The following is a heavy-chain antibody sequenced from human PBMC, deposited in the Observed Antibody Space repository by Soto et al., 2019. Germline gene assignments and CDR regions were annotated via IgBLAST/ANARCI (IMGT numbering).Heavy chain of an antibody. CDR1: GVSISSYF. CDR3: ARIGGYPGPLDY. Sequence: SETLSLTCSVSGVSISSYFWSLIRQSPGRGLEWIGYTYHRGSTNYSPSLKSRVAISLDTSENQFSLKVNSVTAADTAVYYCARIGGYPGPLDYWGQGTPVTVSS. CDR2: TYHRGST. J-gene: IGHJ4*02. V-gene: IGHV4-59*01. D-gene: IGHD6-25*01.